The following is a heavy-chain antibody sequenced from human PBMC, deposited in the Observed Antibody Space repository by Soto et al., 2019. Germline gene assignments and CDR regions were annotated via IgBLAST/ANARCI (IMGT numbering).Heavy chain of an antibody. J-gene: IGHJ6*02. CDR1: GFAFNSYW. Sequence: PGGSLRLSCAASGFAFNSYWMHWVRQAPGKGLVWVSRINIDGSHTAYADSVKGRFTISRDNAKNALYLQMNSLRAEDTAVYYCARRGSSGYDYWDYYAMDVWGQGTTVTVSS. CDR3: ARRGSSGYDYWDYYAMDV. D-gene: IGHD5-12*01. CDR2: INIDGSHT. V-gene: IGHV3-74*01.